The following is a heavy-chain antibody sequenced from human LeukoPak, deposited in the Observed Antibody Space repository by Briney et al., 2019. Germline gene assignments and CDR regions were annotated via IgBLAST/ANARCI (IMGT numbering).Heavy chain of an antibody. D-gene: IGHD5-12*01. CDR2: INPKSGDT. J-gene: IGHJ4*02. CDR3: ARDSGDDNFDY. CDR1: GYTSTSYG. Sequence: ASVKVSCKASGYTSTSYGISWVRQAPGQGLEWMGWINPKSGDTNYAQKFQGRVTMTRDASFSTVYMEVRRLRYDDTAVYYCARDSGDDNFDYWGQGTLVTVSS. V-gene: IGHV1-2*02.